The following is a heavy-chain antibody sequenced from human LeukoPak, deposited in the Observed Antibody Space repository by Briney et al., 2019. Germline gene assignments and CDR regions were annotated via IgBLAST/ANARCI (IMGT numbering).Heavy chain of an antibody. D-gene: IGHD3-10*01. CDR1: GFTFSSYW. V-gene: IGHV3-74*01. CDR2: INGDGTYK. Sequence: GGSLRLFCAASGFTFSSYWMHWVRQGPGKGLVCVRRINGDGTYKSYADSVKGRFTISRDNAKNTLYLQMNGLRAGDTAVYYCARAIGESQGGYWGQGTLVTVSP. CDR3: ARAIGESQGGY. J-gene: IGHJ4*02.